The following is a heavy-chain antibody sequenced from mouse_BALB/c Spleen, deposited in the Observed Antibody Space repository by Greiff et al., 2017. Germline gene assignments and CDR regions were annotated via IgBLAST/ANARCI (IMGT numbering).Heavy chain of an antibody. CDR1: GFTFSNYW. V-gene: IGHV6-6*02. Sequence: EVKLVESGGGLVQPGGSMKLSCVASGFTFSNYWMNWVRQSPEKGLEWVAEIRLKSNNYATHYAESVKGRFTISRDDSKSSVYLQMNNLRAEDTGIYYCTRNQRYFDVWGAGTTVTVSS. CDR2: IRLKSNNYAT. J-gene: IGHJ1*01. CDR3: TRNQRYFDV.